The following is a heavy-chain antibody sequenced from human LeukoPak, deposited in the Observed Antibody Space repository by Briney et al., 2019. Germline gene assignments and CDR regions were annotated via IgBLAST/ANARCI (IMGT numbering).Heavy chain of an antibody. D-gene: IGHD6-13*01. J-gene: IGHJ4*02. Sequence: GGSLRLSCAASGFTFSSYAMSWVRQAPGKGLEWVSAISGSGGSTYYADSVKGRFTISRDNAKNSLFLQMNSLRVEDTAVYYCAGLSSSWYVNWGQGTLVTVSS. CDR1: GFTFSSYA. V-gene: IGHV3-23*01. CDR3: AGLSSSWYVN. CDR2: ISGSGGST.